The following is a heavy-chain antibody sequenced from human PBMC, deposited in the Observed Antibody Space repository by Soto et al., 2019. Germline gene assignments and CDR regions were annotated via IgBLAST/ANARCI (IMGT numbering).Heavy chain of an antibody. J-gene: IGHJ6*02. CDR3: ARADCTGAYCYSWPFNYGVDV. CDR2: IWYDGSNK. Sequence: GSLRLSCSISGFTFNTYGMHCVRQAPGKGLEWVAIIWYDGSNKYYADSVKGRFTISRDNSKNTLYLQMNSLRAEDTALYYCARADCTGAYCYSWPFNYGVDVWGQGTTVTVSS. V-gene: IGHV3-33*08. CDR1: GFTFNTYG. D-gene: IGHD2-15*01.